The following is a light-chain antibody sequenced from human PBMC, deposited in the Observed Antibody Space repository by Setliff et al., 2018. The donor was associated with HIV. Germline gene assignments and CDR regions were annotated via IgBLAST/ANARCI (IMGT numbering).Light chain of an antibody. J-gene: IGLJ1*01. Sequence: QSALTQPASVSGSLGQSVTISCSGTTADIGAYDYVSRYQHHPGKAPKLIISGVTKRPSGVSERFSGSKSGSTASLTVSGLQPEDEADYYCCSYAGSYVFGTGTKVTVL. V-gene: IGLV2-14*03. CDR1: TADIGAYDY. CDR3: CSYAGSYV. CDR2: GVT.